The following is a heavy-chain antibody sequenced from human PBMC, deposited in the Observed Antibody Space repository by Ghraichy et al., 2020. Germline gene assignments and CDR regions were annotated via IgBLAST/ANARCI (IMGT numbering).Heavy chain of an antibody. CDR1: GGSISTYY. Sequence: SETLSLTCTVSGGSISTYYWSWIRQPPGKGLEWIAYIYNSGSTNYNPSLKSRVTTSVDTSKNQFSLKLSSVTAADTAMYYCARVPRGAPSPWYFDFWGQGTLVAVSS. CDR3: ARVPRGAPSPWYFDF. J-gene: IGHJ4*02. D-gene: IGHD1-26*01. CDR2: IYNSGST. V-gene: IGHV4-59*01.